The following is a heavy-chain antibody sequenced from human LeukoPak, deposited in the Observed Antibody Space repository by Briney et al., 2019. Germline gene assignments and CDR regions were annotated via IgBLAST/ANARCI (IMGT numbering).Heavy chain of an antibody. V-gene: IGHV1-2*04. J-gene: IGHJ1*01. Sequence: VASVKVSCKASGYTFTGYYMHWVRQAPGQGLEWMGWINPNSGGTNYAQKFQGWVTMTRDTSISTAYMELSRLRSDDTAVYYCAPHPDYSNFQHWGQGTLVTVSS. CDR3: APHPDYSNFQH. CDR1: GYTFTGYY. CDR2: INPNSGGT. D-gene: IGHD4-11*01.